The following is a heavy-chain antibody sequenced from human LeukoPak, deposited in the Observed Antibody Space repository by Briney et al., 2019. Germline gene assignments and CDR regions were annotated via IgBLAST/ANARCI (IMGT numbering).Heavy chain of an antibody. CDR1: GFTFSNYW. V-gene: IGHV3-74*01. D-gene: IGHD6-6*01. CDR3: ARGLSGYASSLGY. Sequence: GGSLRLSCAASGFTFSNYWMHWVRQAPGKGLVWVSRINSDGSRTTYADSVKGRFTISRDNAKNTLYLQMNSLRAEDTAVYYCARGLSGYASSLGYWGQGTLVTVSA. J-gene: IGHJ4*02. CDR2: INSDGSRT.